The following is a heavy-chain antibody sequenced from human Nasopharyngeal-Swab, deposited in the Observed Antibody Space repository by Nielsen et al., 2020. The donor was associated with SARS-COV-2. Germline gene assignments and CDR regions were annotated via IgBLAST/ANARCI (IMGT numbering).Heavy chain of an antibody. J-gene: IGHJ4*01. D-gene: IGHD3-22*01. CDR3: ARRRSSGRYFFDY. Sequence: SETLSLTCAVYGGSFSGYYWSWIRQTPGKGLEWIGEINHIGGTNYNPSLKSRVTLSAYMSKNQLSLKLNSVTAADTAVYYCARRRSSGRYFFDYWGRGTPVTVSS. V-gene: IGHV4-34*01. CDR1: GGSFSGYY. CDR2: INHIGGT.